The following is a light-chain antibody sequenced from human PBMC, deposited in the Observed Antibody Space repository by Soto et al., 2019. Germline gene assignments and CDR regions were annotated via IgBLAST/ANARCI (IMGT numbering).Light chain of an antibody. Sequence: IVLTQSPGTLSLSPGEGATLSCSASQPVNSGYLAWYQQKPGQAPRLLMYGVSTRDTGIPDRFSGSGAGTDFSLTISRLEPGDFAVYYCQVYGSSPKTFGEGTKVEF. J-gene: IGKJ1*01. CDR3: QVYGSSPKT. V-gene: IGKV3-20*01. CDR1: QPVNSGY. CDR2: GVS.